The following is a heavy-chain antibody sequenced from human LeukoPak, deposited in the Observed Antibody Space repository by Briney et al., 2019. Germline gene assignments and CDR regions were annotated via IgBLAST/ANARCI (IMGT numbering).Heavy chain of an antibody. D-gene: IGHD2-15*01. V-gene: IGHV3-23*01. Sequence: GGSLRLSCAASGFTFNNYAMSWVRQAPGKGLEWVSTINHNGGRTYYADSLEGRFAISRDNSKNTLFLQMHSLRAEDTAVFYCAKADRVASAATLDYWGQGALVTVSS. J-gene: IGHJ4*02. CDR3: AKADRVASAATLDY. CDR2: INHNGGRT. CDR1: GFTFNNYA.